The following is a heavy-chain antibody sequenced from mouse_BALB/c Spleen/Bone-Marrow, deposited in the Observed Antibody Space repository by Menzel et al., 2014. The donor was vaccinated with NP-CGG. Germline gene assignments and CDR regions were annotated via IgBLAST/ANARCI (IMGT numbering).Heavy chain of an antibody. D-gene: IGHD2-3*01. CDR3: ATYDGYCFDY. Sequence: ESGPSLVKPSQTLSLTCSVTGDSITSSYWNWIRKFPGNKLEYMGYISYSGSTYYNPSLKSRISITRDTSMNQYYLQLNSVTTEDTATYYCATYDGYCFDYWGQGTTLTVSS. CDR2: ISYSGST. J-gene: IGHJ2*01. V-gene: IGHV3-8*02. CDR1: GDSITSSY.